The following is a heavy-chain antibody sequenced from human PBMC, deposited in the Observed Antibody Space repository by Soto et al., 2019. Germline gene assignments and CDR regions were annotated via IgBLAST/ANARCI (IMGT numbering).Heavy chain of an antibody. Sequence: SQTLSLTCTISGDNVSSNSAAWDWIRQSPSRGLEWLGRTYYRSKWYNDYAVSVKSRITINPDTSKNQFSLQLNSVTPEDTAVYYCAKGVRYYYGMDVWGQGTTVTVSS. D-gene: IGHD2-8*01. V-gene: IGHV6-1*01. CDR1: GDNVSSNSAA. CDR2: TYYRSKWYN. J-gene: IGHJ6*02. CDR3: AKGVRYYYGMDV.